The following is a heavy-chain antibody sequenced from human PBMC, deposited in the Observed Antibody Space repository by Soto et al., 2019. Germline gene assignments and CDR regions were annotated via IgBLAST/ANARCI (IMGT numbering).Heavy chain of an antibody. CDR2: ISSDGSNK. J-gene: IGHJ6*02. Sequence: QVQLVESGGGVVQPGRSLRLSCAASGFTFSSYAMHWVRQAPGKGLEWVAVISSDGSNKYYADSVKGRFTISRDNSKNTLYLQMNSLRAEDTAVYYCARDRHVQLAPYYYYGMDVWGQGTTVTVSS. V-gene: IGHV3-30-3*01. CDR1: GFTFSSYA. CDR3: ARDRHVQLAPYYYYGMDV. D-gene: IGHD6-13*01.